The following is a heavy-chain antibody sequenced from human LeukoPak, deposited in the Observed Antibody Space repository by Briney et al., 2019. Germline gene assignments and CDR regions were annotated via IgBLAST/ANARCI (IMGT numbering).Heavy chain of an antibody. V-gene: IGHV3-30*18. CDR1: GFPFSSYV. CDR3: AKRIVGPYFDYFDS. J-gene: IGHJ4*02. D-gene: IGHD1-26*01. CDR2: ISSVGSNK. Sequence: GGPLRLSCAASGFPFSSYVMHWVRPAPPKGLAWVAVISSVGSNKYSADSLKGRFTISRDNSKNTLYLQMNSLRAEDTAVYYCAKRIVGPYFDYFDSWGQGTLVTVSS.